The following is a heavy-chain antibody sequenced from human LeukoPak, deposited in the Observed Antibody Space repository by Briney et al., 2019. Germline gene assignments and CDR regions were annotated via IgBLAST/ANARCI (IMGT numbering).Heavy chain of an antibody. CDR2: ITSSGNYK. V-gene: IGHV3-21*01. D-gene: IGHD4-17*01. Sequence: GGSLRLFCAASGFTFSSYSMNWVRQAPGKGLEWVSSITSSGNYKYYGDPVKGRFTISRDNAKNSLYLQMNSLRAEDTAMYYCARDLMTTVTTVDYWGQGTLVTVSS. CDR3: ARDLMTTVTTVDY. J-gene: IGHJ4*02. CDR1: GFTFSSYS.